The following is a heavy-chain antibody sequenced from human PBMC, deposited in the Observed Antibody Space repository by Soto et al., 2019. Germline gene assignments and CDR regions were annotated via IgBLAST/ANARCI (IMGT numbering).Heavy chain of an antibody. D-gene: IGHD6-13*01. CDR1: GYTFTSYG. V-gene: IGHV1-18*01. Sequence: QVQLVQSGAEVKKPGASVKVSCKASGYTFTSYGISWVRQAPGQGLEWMGWISAYNGNTNYAQKLQGRVTMTTDTSRSRAYMELRSLRSDDTAVYYCARTRVTGQLGVPIGMDVWGQGTTVTVSS. J-gene: IGHJ6*02. CDR3: ARTRVTGQLGVPIGMDV. CDR2: ISAYNGNT.